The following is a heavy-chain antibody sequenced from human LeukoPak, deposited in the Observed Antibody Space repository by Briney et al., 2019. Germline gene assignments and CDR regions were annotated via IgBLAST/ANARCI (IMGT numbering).Heavy chain of an antibody. Sequence: PGGSLRLCCGASVFTFSSYEMKWVRQAPGRGVEWSSGITGSGSTKYYADSVKGRFTISRDNSKNTLYLQMNSPRAEDTAACYCAKDGNWARFENWGQGTLVTVSS. CDR2: ITGSGSTK. V-gene: IGHV3-23*01. CDR3: AKDGNWARFEN. D-gene: IGHD7-27*01. J-gene: IGHJ4*02. CDR1: VFTFSSYE.